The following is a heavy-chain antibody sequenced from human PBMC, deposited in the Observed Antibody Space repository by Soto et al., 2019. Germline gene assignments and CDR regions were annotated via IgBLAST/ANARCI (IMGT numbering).Heavy chain of an antibody. Sequence: SETLSLTCSVSGDSISISSYYWGWVRQPPGKGLEWIGSIHYSGSTHYNPSLQSRVTISGDASKKQFSLKLGSVTAADTAMYYCASTKDETLYFDYWGQG. V-gene: IGHV4-39*01. J-gene: IGHJ4*02. CDR2: IHYSGST. D-gene: IGHD2-15*01. CDR3: ASTKDETLYFDY. CDR1: GDSISISSYY.